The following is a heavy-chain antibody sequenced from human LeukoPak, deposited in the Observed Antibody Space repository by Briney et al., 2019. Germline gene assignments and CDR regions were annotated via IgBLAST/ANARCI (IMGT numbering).Heavy chain of an antibody. CDR3: ARHPRGYYDSSGYYIYYFDY. Sequence: SETLSLTCTVSGYSISSGSYYWSWIRQPAGKGLEWIGRIYTSGSTNYNPSLKSRVTISVDTSKNQFSLKLSSVTAADTAVYYCARHPRGYYDSSGYYIYYFDYWGQGTLVTVSS. D-gene: IGHD3-22*01. CDR1: GYSISSGSYY. CDR2: IYTSGST. J-gene: IGHJ4*02. V-gene: IGHV4-61*02.